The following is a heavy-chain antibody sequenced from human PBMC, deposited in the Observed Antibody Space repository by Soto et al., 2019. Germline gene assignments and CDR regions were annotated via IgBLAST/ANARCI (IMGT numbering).Heavy chain of an antibody. CDR2: ISAYNGNT. J-gene: IGHJ4*02. V-gene: IGHV1-18*01. Sequence: GASVKVSCRGSGYTFTSYGISWVRQAPGQGLEWMGWISAYNGNTNYAQKLQGRVTMTTDTSTSTAYMELRSLRSDDTAVYYCARDLGCNMISGGSCYSVDKPLDYWGQGTLVTVSS. CDR3: ARDLGCNMISGGSCYSVDKPLDY. CDR1: GYTFTSYG. D-gene: IGHD2-15*01.